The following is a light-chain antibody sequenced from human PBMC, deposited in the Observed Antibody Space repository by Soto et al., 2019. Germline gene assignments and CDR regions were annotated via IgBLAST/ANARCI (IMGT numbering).Light chain of an antibody. V-gene: IGLV1-40*01. Sequence: QSVLTKPPSVSGAPGQSVTISCTGSSSNIGAGYDVHWYQQLPGTAPKLLIYGNSNRPSGVPDRFSGSKSGTSASLAITGLQAEDEADYYCQSYDSSLSGYVFGTGTKVTV. CDR1: SSNIGAGYD. CDR2: GNS. J-gene: IGLJ1*01. CDR3: QSYDSSLSGYV.